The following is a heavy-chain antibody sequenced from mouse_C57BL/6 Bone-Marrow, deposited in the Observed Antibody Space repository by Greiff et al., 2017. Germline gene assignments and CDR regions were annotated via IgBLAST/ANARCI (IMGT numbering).Heavy chain of an antibody. D-gene: IGHD1-1*01. V-gene: IGHV5-4*01. CDR3: ARSSITTVVERFDY. J-gene: IGHJ2*01. CDR1: GFTFSSYA. Sequence: EVQLQESGGGLVKPGGSLKLSCAASGFTFSSYAMSWVRQTPEKRLEWVATISDGGSYTYYPDNVKGRFTISRDNAKNNLYLQMSHLKSEDTAMYYCARSSITTVVERFDYWGQGTTLTVSS. CDR2: ISDGGSYT.